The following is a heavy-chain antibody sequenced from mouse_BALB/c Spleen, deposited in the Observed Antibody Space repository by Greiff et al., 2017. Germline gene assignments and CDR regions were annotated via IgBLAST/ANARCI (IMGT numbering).Heavy chain of an antibody. Sequence: VQLKESGPELVKPGASVKMSCKASGYTFTSYVMHWVKQKPGQGLEWIGYINPYNDGTKYNEKFKGKATLTSDKSSSTAYMELSSLTSEDSAVYYCARGYGKNWYFDVWGAGTTVTVSS. CDR3: ARGYGKNWYFDV. CDR2: INPYNDGT. CDR1: GYTFTSYV. J-gene: IGHJ1*01. D-gene: IGHD2-1*01. V-gene: IGHV1-14*01.